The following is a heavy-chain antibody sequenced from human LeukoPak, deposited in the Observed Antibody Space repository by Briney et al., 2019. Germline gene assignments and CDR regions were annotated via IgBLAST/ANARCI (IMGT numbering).Heavy chain of an antibody. CDR3: ARGVTAFDY. J-gene: IGHJ4*02. CDR1: GVTFSSYW. Sequence: PGGSLRLSCAASGVTFSSYWMHWVRQAPGKGLGCVSRINSDGSSTSYAASVKGPFTISHDNAKNTLYLQMNSPRAEDTAVYYCARGVTAFDYWGQGTLVTVSS. CDR2: INSDGSST. V-gene: IGHV3-74*01. D-gene: IGHD2-21*02.